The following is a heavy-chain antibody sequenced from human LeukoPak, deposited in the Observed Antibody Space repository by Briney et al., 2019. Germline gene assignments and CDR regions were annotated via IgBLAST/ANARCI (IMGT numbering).Heavy chain of an antibody. V-gene: IGHV4-59*01. Sequence: SETLSLTCTVPGGSINNYYWSWIRQPPGKGLEWIGYIYYSGSTNYNPSLKSRVTISVDTSKNQFSLNLSSLTAADTAVYYCARHRGSGYPYFDYWGQGTLVTVSS. CDR3: ARHRGSGYPYFDY. CDR2: IYYSGST. CDR1: GGSINNYY. D-gene: IGHD3-22*01. J-gene: IGHJ4*02.